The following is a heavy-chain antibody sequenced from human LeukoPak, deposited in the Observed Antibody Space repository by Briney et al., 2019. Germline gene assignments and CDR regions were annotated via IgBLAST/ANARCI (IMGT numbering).Heavy chain of an antibody. CDR3: AKGEKGSFDY. J-gene: IGHJ4*02. Sequence: SGGSLRLSCAASGFTFGDYWMSWVRQAAGKGLEWVANINQEGSEKYYVDSVKGRFTISRDNSKNTLYLQMNSLRAEDTAVYYCAKGEKGSFDYWGQGTLVTVSS. CDR1: GFTFGDYW. CDR2: INQEGSEK. V-gene: IGHV3-7*01.